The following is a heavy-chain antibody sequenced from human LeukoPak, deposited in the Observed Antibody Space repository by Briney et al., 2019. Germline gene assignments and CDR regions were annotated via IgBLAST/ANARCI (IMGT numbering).Heavy chain of an antibody. CDR3: ARGRLGSSGYYYFDY. J-gene: IGHJ4*02. D-gene: IGHD3-22*01. CDR2: IYYSGST. V-gene: IGHV4-59*08. Sequence: SETLSLTCTVSGGSISSYYWSWIRQPPGKGLEWIGYIYYSGSTNYNPSLKSRVTISVDTSKNQFSLKLSSVTAADTAVYYCARGRLGSSGYYYFDYWGQGTLVTVSS. CDR1: GGSISSYY.